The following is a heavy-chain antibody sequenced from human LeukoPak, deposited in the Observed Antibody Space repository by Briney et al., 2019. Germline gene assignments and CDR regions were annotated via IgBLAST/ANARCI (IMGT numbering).Heavy chain of an antibody. D-gene: IGHD5-12*01. V-gene: IGHV3-20*04. CDR1: GFTFDDYG. CDR3: ATDPGSGYDGIDYYYYYYMDV. Sequence: GGSLRLSCAASGFTFDDYGMSWVRQAPGKGLEWVSGINWNGGSTGYADSVKGRFTISRDNAKNSLYLQMNSLRAEDTAVYYCATDPGSGYDGIDYYYYYYMDVWGKGTTVTISS. J-gene: IGHJ6*03. CDR2: INWNGGST.